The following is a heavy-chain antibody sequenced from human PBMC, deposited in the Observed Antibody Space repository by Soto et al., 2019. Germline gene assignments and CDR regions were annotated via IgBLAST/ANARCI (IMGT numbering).Heavy chain of an antibody. CDR2: IRRSDGTT. D-gene: IGHD3-16*01. CDR1: GFSISTYA. V-gene: IGHV3-23*01. CDR3: VKGRTALGGAKAFGV. J-gene: IGHJ3*01. Sequence: PGGSLRLSCAASGFSISTYAMSWVRQAPGKRLEWVSVIRRSDGTTNYADSVKGRFTISRDTSKNTLYLQMNSLRAEDTAIYYCVKGRTALGGAKAFGVWGEGTMVTV.